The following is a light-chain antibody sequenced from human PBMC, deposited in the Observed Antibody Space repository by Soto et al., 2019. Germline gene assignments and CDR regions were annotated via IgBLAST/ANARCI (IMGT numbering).Light chain of an antibody. V-gene: IGKV3-20*01. CDR2: GAS. Sequence: EIVLTQPPGTLSLSPGERATLSCRASQSISSSYLAWYQQKPGQPPRLLVYGASSRATGTPDRFSGSGSGTDFTLTISRLEPEDFAVYYCQQYGSSRFTFGPGTKVDIK. CDR1: QSISSSY. J-gene: IGKJ3*01. CDR3: QQYGSSRFT.